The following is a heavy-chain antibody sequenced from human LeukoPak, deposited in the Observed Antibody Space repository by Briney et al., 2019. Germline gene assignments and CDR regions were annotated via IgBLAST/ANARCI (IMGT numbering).Heavy chain of an antibody. CDR2: MNSDGSST. CDR1: GFTLSRYW. V-gene: IGHV3-74*01. D-gene: IGHD1-20*01. Sequence: QPGGSLRLSCAASGFTLSRYWMHWVRQAPGKGPVWVSRMNSDGSSTSYADSVKGRFTISRDNAKNTLYLQMNSLRAEDTAVYYCAGDFGISEVYWGQGTLVTVSS. J-gene: IGHJ4*02. CDR3: AGDFGISEVY.